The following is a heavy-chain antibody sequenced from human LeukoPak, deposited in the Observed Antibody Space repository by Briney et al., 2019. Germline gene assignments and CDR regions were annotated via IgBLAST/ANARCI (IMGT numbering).Heavy chain of an antibody. D-gene: IGHD1-26*01. Sequence: GSLRLSCAASGFTFSRYWMSWLRQAPGKRLEWVGNINQGGSEKNYVDSVKGRFTLSRDNAKNSLDLQMNSLRADDTAVYYCARDVSGGRGATEYWGQGTLVTVSS. CDR2: INQGGSEK. CDR1: GFTFSRYW. J-gene: IGHJ4*02. V-gene: IGHV3-7*05. CDR3: ARDVSGGRGATEY.